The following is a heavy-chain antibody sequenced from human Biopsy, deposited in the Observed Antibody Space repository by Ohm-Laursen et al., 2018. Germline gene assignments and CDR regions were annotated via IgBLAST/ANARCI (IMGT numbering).Heavy chain of an antibody. Sequence: VSSVKVSCKVPGGTFSNYGVNWVRQAPGQGLEWLGGNIPILGTGNYAQKFQDRVTVAADTSTSTATMELRSLRSDDTAVYYCATKLTGYFHRWGQGTLVAVSS. J-gene: IGHJ1*01. V-gene: IGHV1-69*06. CDR1: GGTFSNYG. CDR3: ATKLTGYFHR. D-gene: IGHD3-9*01. CDR2: NIPILGTG.